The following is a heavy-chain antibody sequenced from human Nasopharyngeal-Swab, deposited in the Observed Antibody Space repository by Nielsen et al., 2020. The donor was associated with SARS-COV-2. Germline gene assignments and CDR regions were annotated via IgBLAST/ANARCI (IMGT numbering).Heavy chain of an antibody. CDR1: GFTFSDFY. CDR3: VRARRFYGDYNTEAVS. CDR2: ISSGGSTT. J-gene: IGHJ5*02. V-gene: IGHV3-11*04. D-gene: IGHD4-17*01. Sequence: GESLKISCEASGFTFSDFYMSWIRQAPGKGLEWVSYISSGGSTTYYADSVKGRFTISRDNAKSSLYLQMNRLRDEDTAVYYCVRARRFYGDYNTEAVSWGQGTLVTVSS.